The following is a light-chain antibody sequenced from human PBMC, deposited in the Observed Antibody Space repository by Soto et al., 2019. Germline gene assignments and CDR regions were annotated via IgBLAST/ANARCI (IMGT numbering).Light chain of an antibody. CDR2: GAS. CDR1: QSVNSN. V-gene: IGKV3-15*01. Sequence: ETVMTQSPATLSVSPGERATLSCRASQSVNSNLAWYQQKLGQAPRVLIFGASTRATGIPARFSGSGSETEFSLTINSLQSEDFAVYYCQEYNTWPWTFGQGTKVEIK. J-gene: IGKJ1*01. CDR3: QEYNTWPWT.